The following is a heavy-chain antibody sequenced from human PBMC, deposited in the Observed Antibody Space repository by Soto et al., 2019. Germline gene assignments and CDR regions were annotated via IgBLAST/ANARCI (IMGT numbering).Heavy chain of an antibody. J-gene: IGHJ3*02. CDR3: AREGGSYDSGGYLIRGAFDI. D-gene: IGHD3-22*01. V-gene: IGHV4-31*03. CDR2: IYFSGNT. CDR1: GGSSIRGGDY. Sequence: TLSLTCRVSGGSSIRGGDYWPWIRQHPEKGLELIGNIYFSGNTYYSPSLESRLTISVDTSKNQFSLKLTSVTAADTAVYYCAREGGSYDSGGYLIRGAFDIWGQGTIVTVS.